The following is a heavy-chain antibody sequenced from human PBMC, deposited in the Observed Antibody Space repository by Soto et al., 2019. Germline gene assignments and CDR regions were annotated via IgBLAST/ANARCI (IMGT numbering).Heavy chain of an antibody. CDR1: GFTFGSYA. Sequence: GGSLRLSCAASGFTFGSYAMSWVRPAPGKGLEWVSAISGSGGRTYYADSVKGRFTISRDNSKNTLYLQMNSLRAEDTAVYYCAKDDNHHYDSSGYYSYYYYGMDVWGQGTTVTVSS. J-gene: IGHJ6*02. CDR2: ISGSGGRT. D-gene: IGHD3-22*01. CDR3: AKDDNHHYDSSGYYSYYYYGMDV. V-gene: IGHV3-23*01.